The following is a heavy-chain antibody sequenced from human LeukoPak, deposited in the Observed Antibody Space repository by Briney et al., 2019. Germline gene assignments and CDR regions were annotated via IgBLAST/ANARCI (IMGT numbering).Heavy chain of an antibody. CDR2: FYNSGSS. CDR1: GGSISDYY. CDR3: ASHPSRHTFDY. V-gene: IGHV4-4*08. Sequence: SETLSLTCTVSGGSISDYYRGWIRQPPGKGLEWIGYFYNSGSSNYNPSLKSRVTISVDTSKNQFSLKLSSVTAADTAVYYCASHPSRHTFDYWGQGTLVTVSS. D-gene: IGHD6-6*01. J-gene: IGHJ4*02.